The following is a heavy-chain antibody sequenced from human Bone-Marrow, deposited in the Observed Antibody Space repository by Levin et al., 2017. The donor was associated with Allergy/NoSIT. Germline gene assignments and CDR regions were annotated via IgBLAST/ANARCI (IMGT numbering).Heavy chain of an antibody. CDR1: GFTFSKYA. V-gene: IGHV3-23*01. CDR3: ATDPHITMIVVILNDLDHVDI. Sequence: PGGSLRLSCAASGFTFSKYAMSWVRQAPGKGLEWVSSISGRGSSTYYADSVKGRFTISRDNSKNTVYLQMNSLRAEDTAVYYCATDPHITMIVVILNDLDHVDIWGQGTMVTVSS. CDR2: ISGRGSST. D-gene: IGHD3-22*01. J-gene: IGHJ3*02.